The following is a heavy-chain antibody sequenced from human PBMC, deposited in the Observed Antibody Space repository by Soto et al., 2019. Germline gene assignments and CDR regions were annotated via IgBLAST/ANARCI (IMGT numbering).Heavy chain of an antibody. J-gene: IGHJ4*02. CDR3: ARVGAEISPAYYFDY. CDR1: GYSISSGGYY. V-gene: IGHV4-31*03. CDR2: IYYSGIA. D-gene: IGHD6-25*01. Sequence: QVHLQESGPGLVKPSQTLSLTCTVSGYSISSGGYYWSWIRQHPGKGQEWLGYIYYSGIAYYNPALKSRATISVDTSENQLSLKLSSVTAADTAVYYCARVGAEISPAYYFDYWGQGTPVTVSS.